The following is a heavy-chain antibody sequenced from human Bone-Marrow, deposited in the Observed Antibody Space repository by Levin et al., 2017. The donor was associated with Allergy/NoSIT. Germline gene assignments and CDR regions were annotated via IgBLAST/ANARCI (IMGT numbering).Heavy chain of an antibody. V-gene: IGHV3-30*18. CDR1: GFTFSSSG. Sequence: SGGSLRLSCAASGFTFSSSGMHWVRQAPGKGLEWVAVISYDGRNRDYADSVNGRFTISRDNSRNTLFLQMNSLRGEDTAVYFCAKDTKICSYSNCYAGYYYFYGMDVWGQGTTVTVSS. J-gene: IGHJ6*02. CDR2: ISYDGRNR. D-gene: IGHD2-2*01. CDR3: AKDTKICSYSNCYAGYYYFYGMDV.